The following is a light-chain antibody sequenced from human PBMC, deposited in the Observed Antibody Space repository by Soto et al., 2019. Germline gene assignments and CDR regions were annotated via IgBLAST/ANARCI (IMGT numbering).Light chain of an antibody. Sequence: QMTQSPSSLSASVGDRVTITCQASQDISTSLNWYQQKPGKAPNLLIYDASNLETGVPSRFSGSASWTDFILILSSLQPEDVATYYCQHYDNLPPRLSFGGGTQVEI. J-gene: IGKJ4*01. V-gene: IGKV1-33*01. CDR3: QHYDNLPPRLS. CDR2: DAS. CDR1: QDISTS.